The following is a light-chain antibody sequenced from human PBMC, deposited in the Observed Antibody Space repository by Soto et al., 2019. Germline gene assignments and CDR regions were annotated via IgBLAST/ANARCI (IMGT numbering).Light chain of an antibody. CDR3: QPYNSYSGT. CDR1: QSISSW. CDR2: KAS. J-gene: IGKJ1*01. V-gene: IGKV1-5*03. Sequence: DIQMTQFPSTLSASVGDRVTITFRASQSISSWLAWYQQTPGKAPKPLIYKASSLESGVPSRFSGSGSGTEFTLTIRSLQPDDFATYYCQPYNSYSGTFGQGTKVDIK.